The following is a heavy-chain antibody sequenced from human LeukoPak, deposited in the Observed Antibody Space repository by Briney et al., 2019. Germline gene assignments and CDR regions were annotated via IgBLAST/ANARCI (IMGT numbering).Heavy chain of an antibody. CDR2: ISSSGSTI. J-gene: IGHJ2*01. D-gene: IGHD4-17*01. V-gene: IGHV3-11*04. Sequence: KAGGSLRLSCAACGFTFSDYYMSWIRQAPGKGLEWVSYISSSGSTIYYADSVKGRFTISRDNAKNSLYLQMNSLRAEDTAVYYCARDRTTMTRGAFALWGRGTLVTVSS. CDR3: ARDRTTMTRGAFAL. CDR1: GFTFSDYY.